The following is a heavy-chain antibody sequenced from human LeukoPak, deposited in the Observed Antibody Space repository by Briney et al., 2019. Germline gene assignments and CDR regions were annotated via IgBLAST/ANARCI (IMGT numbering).Heavy chain of an antibody. V-gene: IGHV1-2*06. CDR2: LNPNNGYT. CDR1: GYTFIDYF. D-gene: IGHD7-27*01. CDR3: ARDLSSTSNWEFDY. J-gene: IGHJ4*02. Sequence: GASVKVSCKTSGYTFIDYFIHWVRQAPGQGLEWMGRLNPNNGYTFYTEELQGRVTMTRDTFISTAYMELSRLTSDDTALYYCARDLSSTSNWEFDYWGQGTLVTVSS.